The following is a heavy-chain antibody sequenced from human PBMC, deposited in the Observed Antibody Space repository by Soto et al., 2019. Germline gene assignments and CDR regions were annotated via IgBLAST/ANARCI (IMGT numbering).Heavy chain of an antibody. CDR3: ARGSSNDRSFGFDY. CDR1: GGSISSYY. D-gene: IGHD3-22*01. J-gene: IGHJ4*02. Sequence: LSLTCTVSGGSISSYYWNWIRQPPGKGLEWIGYIYSSGYTNYNPSLKTRVTMSVDTSKNQFSLELSSASAAGTAVYYCARGSSNDRSFGFDYWGQGTQVTVSS. V-gene: IGHV4-59*01. CDR2: IYSSGYT.